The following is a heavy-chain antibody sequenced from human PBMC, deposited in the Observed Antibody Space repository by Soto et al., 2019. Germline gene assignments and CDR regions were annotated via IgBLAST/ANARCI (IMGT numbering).Heavy chain of an antibody. CDR2: ISAYNGNT. CDR3: ARVEGGSYYYYYYGMDV. Sequence: GASVKFSCKASGYTFTSYGISWVRQAPGQGLEWMGWISAYNGNTNYAQKLQGRVTMTTDPSTSTAYMELRSLRSDDTAVYYCARVEGGSYYYYYYGMDVWGQGTTVTVSS. V-gene: IGHV1-18*01. J-gene: IGHJ6*02. CDR1: GYTFTSYG. D-gene: IGHD1-26*01.